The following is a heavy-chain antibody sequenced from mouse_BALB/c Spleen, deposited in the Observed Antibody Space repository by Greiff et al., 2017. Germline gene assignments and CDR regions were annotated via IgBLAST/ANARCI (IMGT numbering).Heavy chain of an antibody. J-gene: IGHJ1*01. Sequence: VKVVESGPGLVAPSQSLSITCTVSGFSLTSYDISWIRQPPGKGLEWLGVIWTGGGTNYNSAFMSRLSISKDNSKSQVFLKMNSLQTDDTAIYYCVRDKGTVYWYFDVWGAGTTVTVSS. CDR1: GFSLTSYD. CDR2: IWTGGGT. CDR3: VRDKGTVYWYFDV. D-gene: IGHD1-1*01. V-gene: IGHV2-9-2*01.